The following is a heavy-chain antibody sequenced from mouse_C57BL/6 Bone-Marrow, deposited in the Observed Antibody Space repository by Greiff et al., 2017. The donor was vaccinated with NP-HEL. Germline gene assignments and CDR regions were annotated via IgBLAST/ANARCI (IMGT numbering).Heavy chain of an antibody. CDR3: ARDPPYTTVVAEDWYFDV. V-gene: IGHV7-1*01. Sequence: EVKLMESGGGLVQSGRSLRLSCATSGFTFSDFYMEWVRQAPGKGLEWIAASRNKANDYTTEYSASVKGRFIVSRDTSQSILYLQMNALRAEDTAIYYCARDPPYTTVVAEDWYFDVWGTGTTVTVSS. J-gene: IGHJ1*03. D-gene: IGHD1-1*01. CDR2: SRNKANDYTT. CDR1: GFTFSDFY.